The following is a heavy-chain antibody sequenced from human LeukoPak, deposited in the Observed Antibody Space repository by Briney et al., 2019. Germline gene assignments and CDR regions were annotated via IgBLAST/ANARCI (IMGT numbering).Heavy chain of an antibody. V-gene: IGHV4-30-2*01. J-gene: IGHJ6*02. CDR1: GGSISSGGYY. Sequence: SETLSLTCTVSGGSISSGGYYWSWIRQPPGKGLEWIGYIYHSGSTYYNPSLKSRVTISVDRSKNQFSLKLSSVTAADTAVYYCARGRASVEMATIYYYYYYGMDVWGQGTTVTVSS. D-gene: IGHD5-24*01. CDR3: ARGRASVEMATIYYYYYYGMDV. CDR2: IYHSGST.